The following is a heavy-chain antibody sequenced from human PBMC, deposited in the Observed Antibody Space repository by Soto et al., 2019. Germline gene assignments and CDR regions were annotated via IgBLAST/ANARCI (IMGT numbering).Heavy chain of an antibody. CDR3: TTYHGDYNFDH. CDR2: FDPDEAET. V-gene: IGHV1-24*01. Sequence: QVQLVQSGAEVKKPGASVKVSCKVSGYTLNEVAMHWVRQAPGKGLEWLGGFDPDEAETIYAQHFQGRVTMTEDTSTDTVYRELSSLRSEDTALYFGTTYHGDYNFDHWGQGTLVTVSS. D-gene: IGHD4-17*01. J-gene: IGHJ5*02. CDR1: GYTLNEVA.